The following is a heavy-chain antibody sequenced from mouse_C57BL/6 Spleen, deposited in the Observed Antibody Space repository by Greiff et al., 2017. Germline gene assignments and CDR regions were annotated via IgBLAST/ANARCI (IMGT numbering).Heavy chain of an antibody. V-gene: IGHV7-3*01. CDR3: ARGEYDYDEGNYFDY. J-gene: IGHJ2*01. CDR2: IRNKANGYTT. Sequence: EVQLVESGGGLVQPGGSLSLSCAASGFTFTDYYMSWVRQPPGKALEWLGFIRNKANGYTTEYSASVKGRLTISRDNSQSILYLQMNALRAEDSATYYCARGEYDYDEGNYFDYWGQGTTLTVSS. D-gene: IGHD2-4*01. CDR1: GFTFTDYY.